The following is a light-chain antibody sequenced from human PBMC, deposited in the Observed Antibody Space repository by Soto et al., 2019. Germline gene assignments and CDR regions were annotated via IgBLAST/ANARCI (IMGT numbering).Light chain of an antibody. CDR1: QTASSW. V-gene: IGKV1-5*01. Sequence: DIQMTQSPSTLSASVGDRVTITCRASQTASSWLAWYQQKPGKAPKLLIYDVSSLESGVPSRFSGSGSGTEFTLTISSLQPDDFATYYCHQYYSYSRTFGQGTKVEVK. J-gene: IGKJ1*01. CDR2: DVS. CDR3: HQYYSYSRT.